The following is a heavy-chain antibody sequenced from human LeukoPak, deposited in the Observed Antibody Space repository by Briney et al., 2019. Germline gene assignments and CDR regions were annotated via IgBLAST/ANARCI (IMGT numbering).Heavy chain of an antibody. CDR3: AKDPNSLDIVVVPAALDY. V-gene: IGHV3-30*18. CDR1: GFTFSRYG. D-gene: IGHD2-2*01. CDR2: ISYDGSNK. J-gene: IGHJ4*02. Sequence: GRSLRLSCAASGFTFSRYGMHWVRQAPGRGREWVAVISYDGSNKYYADSVKGRFTISRDNSKNTLYLQMNSLRAEDTAVYYCAKDPNSLDIVVVPAALDYWGQGTLVTVSS.